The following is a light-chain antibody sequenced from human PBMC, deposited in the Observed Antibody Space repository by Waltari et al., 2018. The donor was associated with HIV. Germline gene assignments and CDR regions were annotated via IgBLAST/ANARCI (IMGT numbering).Light chain of an antibody. V-gene: IGLV3-10*01. CDR3: YSTDSSGSRWV. J-gene: IGLJ3*02. CDR2: EDS. Sequence: SDELTQPPSASVSPGQTARITCSGDALPKKYAYWYKQKSGQAPVLVIYEDSKRPSVIPERFSGSSAGTMATLTINEAQVEDEADYYCYSTDSSGSRWVFGGGTKLTVL. CDR1: ALPKKY.